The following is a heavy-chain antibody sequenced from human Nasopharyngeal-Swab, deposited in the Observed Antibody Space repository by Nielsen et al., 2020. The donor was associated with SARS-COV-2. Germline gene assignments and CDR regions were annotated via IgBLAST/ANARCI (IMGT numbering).Heavy chain of an antibody. D-gene: IGHD6-13*01. Sequence: GGSLRLSCTASGFTFGDYAMSWFRQAPGKGLEWVGFIRSKAYGGTTEYAASVKGRFTISRDDSKSIAYLQMNSLRAEDTAVYYCARECSSSWYRGFDYWGQGTLVTVSS. CDR3: ARECSSSWYRGFDY. CDR1: GFTFGDYA. V-gene: IGHV3-49*03. J-gene: IGHJ4*02. CDR2: IRSKAYGGTT.